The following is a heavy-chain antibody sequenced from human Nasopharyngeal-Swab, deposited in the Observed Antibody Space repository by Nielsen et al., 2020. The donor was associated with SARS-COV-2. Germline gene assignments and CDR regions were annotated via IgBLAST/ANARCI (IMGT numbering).Heavy chain of an antibody. D-gene: IGHD2-15*01. CDR3: ARARNYVVVVAASQDNYYYYGMDV. CDR2: TNEDGSVK. CDR1: GFTFSRYW. J-gene: IGHJ6*02. V-gene: IGHV3-7*01. Sequence: GESLKISCVASGFTFSRYWMSWVRQAPGMGLEWVAITNEDGSVKYYVDSVKGRFTISRDNAKNSLYLQMNSLRAEDTAVYYCARARNYVVVVAASQDNYYYYGMDVWGQGTTVTVSS.